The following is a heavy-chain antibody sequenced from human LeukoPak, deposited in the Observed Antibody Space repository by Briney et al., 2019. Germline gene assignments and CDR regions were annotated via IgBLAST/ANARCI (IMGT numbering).Heavy chain of an antibody. D-gene: IGHD5-24*01. CDR3: ARGHVEMATRSYYGMDV. J-gene: IGHJ6*02. V-gene: IGHV3-74*01. CDR2: INGDGRNI. CDR1: GFTFSSYW. Sequence: GGSLRLSCVASGFTFSSYWMHWVRQDPRKGLVWVSRINGDGRNINYADSVRGRFTISRDNAKNTLYLQMNTLRVEDTAVYYCARGHVEMATRSYYGMDVWGQGTTVTVSS.